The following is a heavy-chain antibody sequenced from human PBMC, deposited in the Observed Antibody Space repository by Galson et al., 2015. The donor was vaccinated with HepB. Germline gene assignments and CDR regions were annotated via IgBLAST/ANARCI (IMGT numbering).Heavy chain of an antibody. CDR2: ISYDGSNK. CDR3: AREASGYDLGEYYFDY. V-gene: IGHV3-30*04. D-gene: IGHD5-12*01. J-gene: IGHJ4*02. CDR1: GFTFSSYA. Sequence: SLRLSCAASGFTFSSYAMHWVRQAPGKGLEWVAVISYDGSNKYYADSVKGRFTISRDNSKNTLYLQMNSLRAEDTAVYYCAREASGYDLGEYYFDYWGQGTLVTVSS.